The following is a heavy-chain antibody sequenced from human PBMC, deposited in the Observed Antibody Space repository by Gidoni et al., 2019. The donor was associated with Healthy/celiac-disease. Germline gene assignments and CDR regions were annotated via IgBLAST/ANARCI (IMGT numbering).Heavy chain of an antibody. D-gene: IGHD1-7*01. CDR1: GVTFSSYA. Sequence: EVQLLESGGGLVQPGGSLRLSCAASGVTFSSYAMSWVRQAPGKGLEWVAAISGSGSSTYYADSVKGRFTISRDNSKNTLYLQMNSLRAEDTAVYYCAKERSYNWNSDYWGQGTLVTVSS. J-gene: IGHJ4*02. V-gene: IGHV3-23*01. CDR2: ISGSGSST. CDR3: AKERSYNWNSDY.